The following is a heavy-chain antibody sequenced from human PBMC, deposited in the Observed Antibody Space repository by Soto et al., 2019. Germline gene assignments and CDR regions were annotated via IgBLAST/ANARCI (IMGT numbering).Heavy chain of an antibody. CDR3: ARRGSSGTPVDY. CDR2: IYPTGNT. J-gene: IGHJ4*02. CDR1: GYSISNGYY. Sequence: SETLSLTXGVSGYSISNGYYWGWIRQPPGKGLEWIGNIYPTGNTYYNPSLKSRVTISVDKSKNQFSLKLSSVTAADTAVYYCARRGSSGTPVDYWGQGTLVTVSS. D-gene: IGHD1-26*01. V-gene: IGHV4-38-2*01.